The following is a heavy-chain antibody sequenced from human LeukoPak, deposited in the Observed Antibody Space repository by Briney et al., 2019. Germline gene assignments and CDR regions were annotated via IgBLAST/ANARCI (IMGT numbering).Heavy chain of an antibody. D-gene: IGHD5-18*01. CDR2: INPDGTII. J-gene: IGHJ5*02. Sequence: GGSLRLSCVGSGFTYTDYWMHWFRQAPGKGPVWVSRINPDGTIIDYADSVKGRFSISRDNAKNLLYLQKNGLSTDDTAVYYCAKDLSWNTADRWGQGILVTVSS. CDR3: AKDLSWNTADR. CDR1: GFTYTDYW. V-gene: IGHV3-74*01.